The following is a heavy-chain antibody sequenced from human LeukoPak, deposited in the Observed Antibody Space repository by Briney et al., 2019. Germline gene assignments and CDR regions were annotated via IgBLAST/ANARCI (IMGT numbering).Heavy chain of an antibody. J-gene: IGHJ2*01. D-gene: IGHD1-1*01. CDR1: GGSVSSYY. CDR2: IHNSGRT. Sequence: PSETLSLTCSVSGGSVSSYYWSWIRQSPGKGLEWIGYIHNSGRTNYNPSLKSRVTGFVDTSKNQVSLRLSSVTAADTAVYYCARAVGVGRGTNFALWGRGTLVTVSS. V-gene: IGHV4-4*08. CDR3: ARAVGVGRGTNFAL.